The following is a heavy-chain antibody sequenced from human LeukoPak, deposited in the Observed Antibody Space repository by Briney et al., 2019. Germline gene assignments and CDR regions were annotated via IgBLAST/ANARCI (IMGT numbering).Heavy chain of an antibody. CDR2: ISDSGGGT. Sequence: PGGSLRLSCVASGFTFSDYAMTWVRQAPGKGLEWVSAISDSGGGTHYADSVRGRFTISRDNSKNTLYLQMNSLRAEDTAVYYCAKMGTYYYGSGSYGYWGQGTLVTVSS. CDR1: GFTFSDYA. J-gene: IGHJ4*02. CDR3: AKMGTYYYGSGSYGY. V-gene: IGHV3-23*01. D-gene: IGHD3-10*01.